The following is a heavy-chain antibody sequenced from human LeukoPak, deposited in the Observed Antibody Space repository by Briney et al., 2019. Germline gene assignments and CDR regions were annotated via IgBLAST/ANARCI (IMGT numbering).Heavy chain of an antibody. CDR3: ARGAAARILSTVTAKYLDY. CDR2: ISNDGNRK. Sequence: GGSLRLSCAASGFTFNNYGIHWVRQAPGKGLEWVAFISNDGNRKSYADSLRGRFTISRDNSRDTLYLQMNSLRTEDTAMYYCARGAAARILSTVTAKYLDYWGQGALVTVPS. CDR1: GFTFNNYG. V-gene: IGHV3-30*03. J-gene: IGHJ4*02. D-gene: IGHD4-11*01.